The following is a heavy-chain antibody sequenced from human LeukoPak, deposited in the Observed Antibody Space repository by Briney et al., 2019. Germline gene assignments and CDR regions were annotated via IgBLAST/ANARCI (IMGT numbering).Heavy chain of an antibody. J-gene: IGHJ4*02. CDR1: GFTFDNYA. CDR3: AKVRGTYSSGYFFDY. V-gene: IGHV3-9*01. Sequence: GGCLRLSCAASGFTFDNYAMHWVRHAPGKSLEWLSLISWNSGYIDYADSVKGRFTISRDNAKRSLYLQINSLRAEDTAFYYCAKVRGTYSSGYFFDYWGQGTLVTVSS. CDR2: ISWNSGYI. D-gene: IGHD6-19*01.